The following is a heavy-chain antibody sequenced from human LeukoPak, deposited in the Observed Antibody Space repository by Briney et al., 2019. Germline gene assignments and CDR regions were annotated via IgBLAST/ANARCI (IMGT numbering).Heavy chain of an antibody. J-gene: IGHJ1*01. D-gene: IGHD3-22*01. CDR2: ISYDGSNE. V-gene: IGHV3-30*18. CDR3: VKEDVVVITIRYFQH. CDR1: GFTFSSYG. Sequence: GGSLRLSCAASGFTFSSYGMHWVRQAPGKGLEWVAVISYDGSNEYYADSVKGRFTISRDNSKNTLYLQMNSLRTEDTAIYYCVKEDVVVITIRYFQHWGQGTLVTVSS.